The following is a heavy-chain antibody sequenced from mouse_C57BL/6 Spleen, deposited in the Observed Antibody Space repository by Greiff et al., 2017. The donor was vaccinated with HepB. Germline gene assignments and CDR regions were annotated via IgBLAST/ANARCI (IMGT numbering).Heavy chain of an antibody. V-gene: IGHV1-82*01. CDR3: ANTVVPYWYCDV. CDR2: IYPGDGDT. Sequence: QVHVKQSGPELVKPGASVKISCKASGYAFSSSWMNWVKQRPGKGLEWIGRIYPGDGDTNYNGKFKGKATLTADKSSSTAYMQLSSLTSEDSAVYFCANTVVPYWYCDVWGTGTTVTVSS. J-gene: IGHJ1*03. CDR1: GYAFSSSW. D-gene: IGHD1-1*01.